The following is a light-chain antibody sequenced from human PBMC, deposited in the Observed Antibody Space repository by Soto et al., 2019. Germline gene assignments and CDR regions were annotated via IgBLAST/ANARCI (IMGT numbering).Light chain of an antibody. Sequence: DIPMTQSPASLSASVGDRVTITCRASQAINKNLNWYRHKLGKAPELLIYDASDSQAGVPSRFSGSGSGADFTLIISGLQPEDFATYYCQQSYNSPYTFGQGTKLEI. CDR3: QQSYNSPYT. CDR2: DAS. J-gene: IGKJ2*01. CDR1: QAINKN. V-gene: IGKV1-39*01.